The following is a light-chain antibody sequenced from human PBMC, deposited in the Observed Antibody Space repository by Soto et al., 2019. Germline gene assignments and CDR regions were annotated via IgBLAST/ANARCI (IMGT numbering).Light chain of an antibody. CDR3: QQYKSYWT. Sequence: DIQMTHSPSSLSASVGDRVTITCRASQNIESYLNWYQQRPGKAPKLLISDASSLETGVPSRFSGSGSGTEFTLTINSLQPDDFATYYCQQYKSYWTFGQGTKVDIK. J-gene: IGKJ1*01. V-gene: IGKV1-5*01. CDR1: QNIESY. CDR2: DAS.